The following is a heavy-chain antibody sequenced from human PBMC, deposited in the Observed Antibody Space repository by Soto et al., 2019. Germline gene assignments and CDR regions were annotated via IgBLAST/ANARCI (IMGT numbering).Heavy chain of an antibody. V-gene: IGHV1-3*01. J-gene: IGHJ4*02. CDR3: AKAYYYCSGDNCPPPITHFDY. Sequence: ASVKVSCKASGYTFTSYAMHWVRQAPGQRLEWMGWINAGNGNTKYSQKFQGRVTITRDTSASTAYMELSSLRSEDTAVHYCAKAYYYCSGDNCPPPITHFDYWGQGTLVNVSS. CDR1: GYTFTSYA. CDR2: INAGNGNT. D-gene: IGHD2-15*01.